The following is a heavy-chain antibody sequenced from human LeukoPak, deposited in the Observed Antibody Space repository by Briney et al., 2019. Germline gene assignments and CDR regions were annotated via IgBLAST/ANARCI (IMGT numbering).Heavy chain of an antibody. CDR1: GGSISSYY. CDR2: IYYSGST. J-gene: IGHJ4*02. D-gene: IGHD5-12*01. Sequence: SETLSLTCTASGGSISSYYWSWIRQPPGKGLEWIGYIYYSGSTNYNPSLKSRVTISVDTSKNQFSLKLSSVTAADTAVYYCARGGWLRKPEYFDYWGQGTLVTVSS. CDR3: ARGGWLRKPEYFDY. V-gene: IGHV4-59*12.